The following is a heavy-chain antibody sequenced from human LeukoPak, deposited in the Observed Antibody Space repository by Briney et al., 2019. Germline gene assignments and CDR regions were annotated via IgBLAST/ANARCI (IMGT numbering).Heavy chain of an antibody. CDR3: TTLVRGVTLFDY. Sequence: GGSLRLSCAASGFTFSNAWMSWVRKAPGKGLEWVGRIKSKTDGGTTDYAAPVKGRFTISRDDSKNTLYLQMNSLKTEDTAVYYCTTLVRGVTLFDYWGQGTLVTVSS. J-gene: IGHJ4*02. D-gene: IGHD3-10*01. V-gene: IGHV3-15*01. CDR2: IKSKTDGGTT. CDR1: GFTFSNAW.